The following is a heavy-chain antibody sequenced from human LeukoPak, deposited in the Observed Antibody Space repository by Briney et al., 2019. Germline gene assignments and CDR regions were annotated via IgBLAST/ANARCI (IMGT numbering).Heavy chain of an antibody. CDR2: IRYDGSNK. V-gene: IGHV3-30*02. CDR1: GFNFNYYG. D-gene: IGHD1-26*01. J-gene: IGHJ4*02. CDR3: AKDVAGATIPDSDY. Sequence: TGGSLRLSCAASGFNFNYYGMHWVRQAPGKGLEWVAFIRYDGSNKYYADSVKGRFTISRDNSKNTLYLQMNSLRAEDTAVYYCAKDVAGATIPDSDYWGQGTLVTVSS.